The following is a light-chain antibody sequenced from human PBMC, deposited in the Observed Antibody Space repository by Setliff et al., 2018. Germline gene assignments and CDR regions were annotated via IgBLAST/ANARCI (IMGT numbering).Light chain of an antibody. V-gene: IGLV2-14*03. Sequence: QSVLTQPASVSGSPGQSITIPCSGTSSDVGAYDLVSWYKQHPGKAPKLIISDVSNRPSGVSNRFSGSKSGNTASLTISGLQAEDEADYYCSAYTSSSTYVFGTGTRSP. CDR2: DVS. CDR3: SAYTSSSTYV. J-gene: IGLJ1*01. CDR1: SSDVGAYDL.